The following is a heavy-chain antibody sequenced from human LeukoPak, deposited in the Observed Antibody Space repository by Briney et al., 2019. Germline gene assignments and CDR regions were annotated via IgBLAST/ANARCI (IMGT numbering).Heavy chain of an antibody. V-gene: IGHV1-2*02. CDR3: ASSEYLDY. J-gene: IGHJ4*02. Sequence: ASVKVSCKASGYTFTGYYIHWVRQAPGQGLEWMGWINPNSGGTNYAQKFQGRVTITADKSTSTAYMELSSLRSEDTAVYYCASSEYLDYWGQGTLVTVSS. CDR2: INPNSGGT. CDR1: GYTFTGYY. D-gene: IGHD2-2*02.